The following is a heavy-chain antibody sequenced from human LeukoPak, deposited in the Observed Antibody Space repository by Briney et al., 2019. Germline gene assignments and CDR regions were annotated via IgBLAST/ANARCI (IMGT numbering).Heavy chain of an antibody. D-gene: IGHD3-16*02. CDR3: AREDGRGFYDYAWGSYPLTY. CDR2: IIPIFGTA. CDR1: RGTFSSYA. V-gene: IGHV1-69*13. Sequence: GASVKVSCKASRGTFSSYALSWVRQAPEQGLEWMGGIIPIFGTANYAQKFQGRVTITADESTSTAYMELSSLRSEDTAVYYCAREDGRGFYDYAWGSYPLTYWGQGTLVTVSS. J-gene: IGHJ4*02.